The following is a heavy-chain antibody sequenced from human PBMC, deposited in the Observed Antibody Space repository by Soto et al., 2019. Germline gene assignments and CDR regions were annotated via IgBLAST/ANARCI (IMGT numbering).Heavy chain of an antibody. D-gene: IGHD6-19*01. CDR2: INSAGDNT. CDR1: GFTFSYYW. CDR3: ERVSRGWYFFDY. J-gene: IGHJ4*02. Sequence: EVHLVESGGGLVQPGGSLRLSCVASGFTFSYYWMHWVRQAPGKGLEWVSRINSAGDNTNYADSVKGRFNMSRDNAKNTVYLQMSSLRAEDTAVYCCERVSRGWYFFDYWGQGTLVTVFS. V-gene: IGHV3-74*01.